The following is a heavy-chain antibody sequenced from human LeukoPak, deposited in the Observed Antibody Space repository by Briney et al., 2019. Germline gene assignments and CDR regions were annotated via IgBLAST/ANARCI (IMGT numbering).Heavy chain of an antibody. J-gene: IGHJ4*02. D-gene: IGHD2-21*02. V-gene: IGHV4-34*01. Sequence: PSETLSLTCAVYGGSFSGYYWSWIRQPPGKGLEWIGEINHSGSTNYNPSLKSRVTISVDTSKNQFSLKLSSVTAADTAVYYCAREEVTKFDYWGQGTLVTVSS. CDR2: INHSGST. CDR3: AREEVTKFDY. CDR1: GGSFSGYY.